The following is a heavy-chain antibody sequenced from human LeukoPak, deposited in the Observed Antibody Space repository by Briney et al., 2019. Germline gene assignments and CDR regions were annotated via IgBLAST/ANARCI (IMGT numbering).Heavy chain of an antibody. CDR3: ARGQDDRSGTFDY. Sequence: SETLSLTCTVSGGSISSYYWSWIRQPPGKGLDWITYMSPSGTTKYNPSLKSRVTTSVDTSRTQFSLRLSSVTAADTAVYYCARGQDDRSGTFDYWGQGILVTVSS. D-gene: IGHD3-22*01. V-gene: IGHV4-4*08. CDR2: MSPSGTT. J-gene: IGHJ4*02. CDR1: GGSISSYY.